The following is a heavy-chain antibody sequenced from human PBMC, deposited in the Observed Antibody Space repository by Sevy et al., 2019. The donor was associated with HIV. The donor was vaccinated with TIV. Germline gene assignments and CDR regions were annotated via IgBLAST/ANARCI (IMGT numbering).Heavy chain of an antibody. V-gene: IGHV3-15*01. J-gene: IGHJ6*02. CDR2: IKSEFDGGAI. Sequence: GGSLILSCTASGFTFSSAWMSWVRQAPGKGLEWVGRIKSEFDGGAIDYAAPVKGRFTISREDSKNTVYLQMNSLKTADTAVYYCITDPAYRGYDEEVINYYFYGMDVWGQGTTVTVSS. D-gene: IGHD5-12*01. CDR1: GFTFSSAW. CDR3: ITDPAYRGYDEEVINYYFYGMDV.